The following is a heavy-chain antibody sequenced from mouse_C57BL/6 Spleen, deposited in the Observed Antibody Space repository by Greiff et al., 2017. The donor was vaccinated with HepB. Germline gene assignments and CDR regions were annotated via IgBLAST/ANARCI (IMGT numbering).Heavy chain of an antibody. CDR2: IDPENGDT. D-gene: IGHD2-5*01. Sequence: EVKLQESGAELVRPGASVKLSCTASGFNIKDDYMHWVKQRPEQGLEWIGWIDPENGDTEYASKFQGKATITADTSSNTAYLQLSSLTSEDTAVYYCTTGSNYYWGQGTTLTVSS. J-gene: IGHJ2*01. CDR1: GFNIKDDY. V-gene: IGHV14-4*01. CDR3: TTGSNYY.